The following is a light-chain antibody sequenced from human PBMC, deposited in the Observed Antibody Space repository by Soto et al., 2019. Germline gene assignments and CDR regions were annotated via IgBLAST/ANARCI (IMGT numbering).Light chain of an antibody. J-gene: IGLJ3*02. CDR3: QSYDNILSGPL. CDR2: KNN. V-gene: IGLV1-40*01. Sequence: QSVLTQPPSVSGAPGQTITMSCTGSGSNVGASYDVLWYQVLPGAGPRLLIYKNNNRPSGVPDRFSGSKSGTSASLAITGLRAEDEADYYCQSYDNILSGPLFGGGTKLTVL. CDR1: GSNVGASYD.